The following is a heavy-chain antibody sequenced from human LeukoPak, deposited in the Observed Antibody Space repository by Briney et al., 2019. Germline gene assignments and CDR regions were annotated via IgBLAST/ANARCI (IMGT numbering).Heavy chain of an antibody. J-gene: IGHJ4*02. CDR1: GYTFTGYY. CDR3: ARAISGYSDY. D-gene: IGHD3-22*01. CDR2: INANSGDT. Sequence: GASVKVSCKASGYTFTGYYMHWVRQAPGQGLEWMGWINANSGDTKYAQKFQGRVTMTRDTSISTAYMELSRLRSDDTPMYSCARAISGYSDYWGQGTLVTVSS. V-gene: IGHV1-2*02.